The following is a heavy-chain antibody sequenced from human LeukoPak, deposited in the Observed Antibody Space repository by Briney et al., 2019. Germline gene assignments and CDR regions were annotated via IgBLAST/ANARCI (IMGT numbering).Heavy chain of an antibody. CDR2: TNHSEGT. J-gene: IGHJ4*02. D-gene: IGHD2-15*01. CDR1: GGSFSSYY. V-gene: IGHV4-34*01. Sequence: SETLSLTCAVYGGSFSSYYWSWIPQPPGKGREWMVETNHSEGTNYNPSLKSRATMSLDTSKNQFTVNRSLGTAADTAVYYCARYSRGVGAASDYWGEGTLVTVSS. CDR3: ARYSRGVGAASDY.